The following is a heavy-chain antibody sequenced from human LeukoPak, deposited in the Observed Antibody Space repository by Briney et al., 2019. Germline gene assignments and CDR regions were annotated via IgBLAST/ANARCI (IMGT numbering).Heavy chain of an antibody. V-gene: IGHV4-59*08. CDR3: ARQFPRDYYYGMDV. CDR2: IYYSGST. Sequence: SETLSLTCTVSGGSISSYYWSWIRQPPGKGLEWIGYIYYSGSTNYNPSLKSRVTISVDTSRNQFSLKLSSVTAADTAVYHCARQFPRDYYYGMDVWGQGTTVTVSS. J-gene: IGHJ6*02. CDR1: GGSISSYY.